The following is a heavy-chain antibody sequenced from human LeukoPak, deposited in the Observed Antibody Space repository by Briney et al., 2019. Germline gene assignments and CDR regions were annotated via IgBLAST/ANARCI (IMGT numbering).Heavy chain of an antibody. CDR3: ARDSVAATKYYYYGMDV. V-gene: IGHV4-31*03. CDR1: GDSISSGGYY. CDR2: IYYSGST. D-gene: IGHD2-15*01. Sequence: SETLSLTCTVSGDSISSGGYYWSWIRQHPGKGLEWIGYIYYSGSTYYNPSLKSRVTISVDTSKNQFSLKLSSVTAADTAVYYCARDSVAATKYYYYGMDVWGQGTTVTVSS. J-gene: IGHJ6*02.